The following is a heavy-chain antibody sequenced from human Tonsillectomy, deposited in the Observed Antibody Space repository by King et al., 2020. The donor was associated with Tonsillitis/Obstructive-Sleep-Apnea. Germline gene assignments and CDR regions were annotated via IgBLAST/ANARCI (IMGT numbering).Heavy chain of an antibody. J-gene: IGHJ6*03. V-gene: IGHV3-53*01. CDR1: GFTVSSNY. CDR2: IYSGGSS. Sequence: VQLVESGGGLIQPGGSLRLFCAASGFTVSSNYMRWVRQARGKGLEWVSVIYSGGSSYYADSVEGRFPVSRDNSKSTLFLQMNSLRAEDTAVYYCARGDCSSASCFYFYYYMDVWGKGTTVTVSS. D-gene: IGHD2-2*01. CDR3: ARGDCSSASCFYFYYYMDV.